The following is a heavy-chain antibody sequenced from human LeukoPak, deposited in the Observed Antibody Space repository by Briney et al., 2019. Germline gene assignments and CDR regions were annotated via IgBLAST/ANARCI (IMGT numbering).Heavy chain of an antibody. D-gene: IGHD3-22*01. CDR2: ISLSSTTI. V-gene: IGHV3-48*01. J-gene: IGHJ4*02. Sequence: GGSLRLSCVASGFTFSIYNMNWVRQAPGKGLEWVSYISLSSTTIYYADSVKGRFTISRDNAKNSLYLQMNSLRAEDTAVYYCAKRYYYDNSGLWDSWGQGTLVTVSS. CDR3: AKRYYYDNSGLWDS. CDR1: GFTFSIYN.